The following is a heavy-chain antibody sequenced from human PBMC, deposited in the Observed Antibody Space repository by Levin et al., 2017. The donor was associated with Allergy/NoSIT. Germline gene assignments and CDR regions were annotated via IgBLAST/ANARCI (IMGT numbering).Heavy chain of an antibody. CDR3: ASLKRSQEDYYYYYMDG. D-gene: IGHD1-1*01. CDR2: IYHSGST. Sequence: PSETLSLTCAVSGGSISSSNWWSWVRQPPGKGLEWIGEIYHSGSTNYNPSLKSRVTISVDKSKNQFSLKLSSVTAADTAVYYCASLKRSQEDYYYYYMDGWGKGTTVTVSS. V-gene: IGHV4-4*02. CDR1: GGSISSSNW. J-gene: IGHJ6*03.